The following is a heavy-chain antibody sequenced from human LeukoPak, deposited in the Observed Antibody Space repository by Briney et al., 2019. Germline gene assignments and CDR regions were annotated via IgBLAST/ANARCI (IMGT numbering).Heavy chain of an antibody. V-gene: IGHV1-24*01. D-gene: IGHD3/OR15-3a*01. CDR1: GYTLTELS. CDR3: ATVAPEDYYFDY. Sequence: ASVKVSCKVSGYTLTELSMHWVRQAPGKGLEWMGGFDPEDGETIYAQKFHGRVAVTEDTSTDTAYMELSSLRSEDTAVYYCATVAPEDYYFDYWGQGTLVTVSS. CDR2: FDPEDGET. J-gene: IGHJ4*02.